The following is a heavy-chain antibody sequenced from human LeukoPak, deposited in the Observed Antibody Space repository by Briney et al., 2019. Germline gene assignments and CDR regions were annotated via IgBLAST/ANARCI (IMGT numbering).Heavy chain of an antibody. Sequence: GGSLRLSCAASSFTFITYRMSWVRQAPGKGLEWVANIKQDGSERYYVDSVKGRFTISRDNAKNSLYLQMNNLRVEDTAVYYCASQAYSNFDYWGQGTLVTVSS. CDR2: IKQDGSER. J-gene: IGHJ4*02. V-gene: IGHV3-7*01. D-gene: IGHD4-11*01. CDR3: ASQAYSNFDY. CDR1: SFTFITYR.